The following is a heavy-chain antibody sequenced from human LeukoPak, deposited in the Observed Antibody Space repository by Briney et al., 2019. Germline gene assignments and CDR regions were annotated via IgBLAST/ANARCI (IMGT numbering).Heavy chain of an antibody. V-gene: IGHV3-7*01. Sequence: GGSLRLSCAASGFTFSSSWMTWVRQAPGKGLEWVANIKEDGSEKYYVDSVRGRFTISRDNAKNSLYLQMNSVRAEDTAVHYCARDQRASPAAADYWGQGTLVTVSS. D-gene: IGHD2-15*01. CDR1: GFTFSSSW. CDR2: IKEDGSEK. CDR3: ARDQRASPAAADY. J-gene: IGHJ4*02.